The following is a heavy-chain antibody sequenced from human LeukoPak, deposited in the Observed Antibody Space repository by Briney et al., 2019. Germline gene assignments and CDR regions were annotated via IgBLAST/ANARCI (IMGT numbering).Heavy chain of an antibody. CDR3: ATGYCSGGSCYFGY. Sequence: SETLSLTCAVYGGSFSGYYWSWIRQPPGKGLEWIGEINHSGSTNYNPSLKSRVTISVDTSKNQFSLKPSSVTAADTAVYYCATGYCSGGSCYFGYWGQGTLVTVSS. CDR1: GGSFSGYY. J-gene: IGHJ4*02. D-gene: IGHD2-15*01. V-gene: IGHV4-34*01. CDR2: INHSGST.